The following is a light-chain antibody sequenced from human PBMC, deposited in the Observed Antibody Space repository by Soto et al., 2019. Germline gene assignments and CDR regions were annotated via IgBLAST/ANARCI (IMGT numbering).Light chain of an antibody. V-gene: IGKV3-20*01. CDR1: QSVSRSY. J-gene: IGKJ5*01. Sequence: EIVLTQSPGTLSLSPGERATLSCRASQSVSRSYLAWYQQKPGQAPKVLIYGASSRATGIPDRFSGSGSGTEFTLTLSRLESEDFSVYYCQRYETSPPLPFGQGTRLEIK. CDR2: GAS. CDR3: QRYETSPPLP.